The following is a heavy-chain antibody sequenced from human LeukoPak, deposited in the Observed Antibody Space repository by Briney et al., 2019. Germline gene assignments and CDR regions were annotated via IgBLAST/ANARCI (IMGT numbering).Heavy chain of an antibody. Sequence: GGSLRLSSAASGFTFGSYAMSWVRQAPGKGLEWVSGITASSSSTYYADSVKGRFTISRDNSKNTLYLQMHTLRAEDTAEYFCAKDLIERAVGFDYWGQGTLVTVSS. CDR3: AKDLIERAVGFDY. D-gene: IGHD3-22*01. CDR1: GFTFGSYA. CDR2: ITASSSST. V-gene: IGHV3-23*01. J-gene: IGHJ4*02.